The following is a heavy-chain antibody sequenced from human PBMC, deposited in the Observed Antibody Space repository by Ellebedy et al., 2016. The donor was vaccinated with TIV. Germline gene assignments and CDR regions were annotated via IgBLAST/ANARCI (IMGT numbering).Heavy chain of an antibody. D-gene: IGHD3-10*01. Sequence: AASVKVSCKASGYTFTGYYMHWVRQAPGQGLEWMGWINPNSGGTNYAQKFQGRVTMTRDTSISTAYMELSRLRSDDTAVYYCAAYTMVRGGLRAGSVYWGQGTLVTVSS. CDR3: AAYTMVRGGLRAGSVY. CDR1: GYTFTGYY. CDR2: INPNSGGT. J-gene: IGHJ4*02. V-gene: IGHV1-2*02.